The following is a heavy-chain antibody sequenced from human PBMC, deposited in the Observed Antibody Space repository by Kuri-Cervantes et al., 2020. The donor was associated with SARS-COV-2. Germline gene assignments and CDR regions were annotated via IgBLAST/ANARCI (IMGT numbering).Heavy chain of an antibody. CDR3: AKGAVAATYSDYYYGMDV. V-gene: IGHV3-30-3*01. Sequence: GESLKISCAASGFTFSSYAMHWVRQAPGKGLEWVAVISYDGSNKYYADSVKGRFTISRDNSKNSLYLQMNSLRAEDTALYYCAKGAVAATYSDYYYGMDVWGQGTTVTVSS. CDR2: ISYDGSNK. D-gene: IGHD2-15*01. CDR1: GFTFSSYA. J-gene: IGHJ6*02.